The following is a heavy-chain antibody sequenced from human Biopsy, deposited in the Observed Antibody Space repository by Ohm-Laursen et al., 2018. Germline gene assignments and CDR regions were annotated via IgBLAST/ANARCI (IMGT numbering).Heavy chain of an antibody. CDR3: ARVFCTSTTCYGLLDN. CDR1: GYTFTSYD. J-gene: IGHJ4*02. V-gene: IGHV1-18*01. Sequence: ASVKVSCKASGYTFTSYDISWVRQAPGQGLKWMGWISPYNDKTSYPPKLQDRVTMTADTSTNTAHMELRSLRSDDTAVYYCARVFCTSTTCYGLLDNWGQGTRVSVSS. CDR2: ISPYNDKT. D-gene: IGHD2/OR15-2a*01.